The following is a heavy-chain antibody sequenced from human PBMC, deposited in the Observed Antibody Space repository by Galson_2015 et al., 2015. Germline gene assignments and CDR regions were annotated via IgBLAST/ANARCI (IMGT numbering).Heavy chain of an antibody. CDR1: GFTFSSHW. J-gene: IGHJ4*02. D-gene: IGHD5-24*01. CDR2: IRGDGTEK. V-gene: IGHV3-7*01. Sequence: SLRLSCAASGFTFSSHWMNWVRQAPGKGLEWVALIRGDGTEKHYVVSVKGRFTISRDNAKNSLYLQMKSLRAEDTAVYYCVRGAGWLPDSWGQGTLVTVSS. CDR3: VRGAGWLPDS.